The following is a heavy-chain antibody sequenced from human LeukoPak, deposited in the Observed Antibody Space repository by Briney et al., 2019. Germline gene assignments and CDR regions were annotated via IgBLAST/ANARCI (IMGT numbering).Heavy chain of an antibody. J-gene: IGHJ6*03. V-gene: IGHV4-59*01. Sequence: SETLSLTCTVSGESISGYYWSWIRQPPGKGLEWIGYIYYSGSTNYNPSLKSRVTISVDTSKNQFSLRLSSVTAADTAVYYCARGGERPMDVWGKGTTVTVSS. D-gene: IGHD3-10*01. CDR3: ARGGERPMDV. CDR1: GESISGYY. CDR2: IYYSGST.